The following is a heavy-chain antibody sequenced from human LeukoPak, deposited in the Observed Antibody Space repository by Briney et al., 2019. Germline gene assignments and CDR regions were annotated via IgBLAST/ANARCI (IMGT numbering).Heavy chain of an antibody. V-gene: IGHV4-34*01. Sequence: SETLSLTCAVYGGSFSGYYWSGIRQPPGKGLEWIGEINHSGSTNYNPSLKSRVTISVDTSKNQFSLKLSSVTAADTAVYYCARVPGYSSRTNWFDPWGQGTLVTVSS. D-gene: IGHD6-13*01. CDR2: INHSGST. J-gene: IGHJ5*02. CDR1: GGSFSGYY. CDR3: ARVPGYSSRTNWFDP.